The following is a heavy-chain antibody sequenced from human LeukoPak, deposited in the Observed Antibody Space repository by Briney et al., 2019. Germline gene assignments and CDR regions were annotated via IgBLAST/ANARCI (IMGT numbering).Heavy chain of an antibody. Sequence: SGGSLRLSCTASGFTFSYHWMHWVRQVPGKGLVWISRIDGGGSSTSYADSVKGRFTISRDNSKNTLYLQMNSLRAEDTAIYYCAKDRYSSGYFDWGQGTLVTVSS. D-gene: IGHD3-22*01. CDR3: AKDRYSSGYFD. J-gene: IGHJ4*02. CDR1: GFTFSYHW. V-gene: IGHV3-74*01. CDR2: IDGGGSST.